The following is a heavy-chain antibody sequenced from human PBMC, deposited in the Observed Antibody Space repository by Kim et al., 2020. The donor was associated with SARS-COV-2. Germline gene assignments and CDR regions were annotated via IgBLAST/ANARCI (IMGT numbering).Heavy chain of an antibody. D-gene: IGHD7-27*01. J-gene: IGHJ4*02. V-gene: IGHV4-31*03. CDR1: GGSISSGGYY. Sequence: SETLSLTCTVSGGSISSGGYYWSRIRQHPGKGLEWIGYIYYSGSTYYNPSLKSRVTISVDTSKNQFSLKLSSVTAADTAVYYCAYIERRYNWGIDYWGQGTLVTVSS. CDR3: AYIERRYNWGIDY. CDR2: IYYSGST.